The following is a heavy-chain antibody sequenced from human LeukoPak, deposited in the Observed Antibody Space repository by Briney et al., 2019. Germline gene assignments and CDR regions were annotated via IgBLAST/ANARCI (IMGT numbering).Heavy chain of an antibody. CDR2: INPNSGDP. CDR1: GYTFSGSY. Sequence: GASVKVSCKASGYTFSGSYIHWVRQAPGQGLEWMGRINPNSGDPNFAQTFQGRVTMTRDTSISTAYMELSRLRSDDTAVYYCARDKGWGRTWIQLWPHTDAFDIWGQGTMVTVSS. J-gene: IGHJ3*02. CDR3: ARDKGWGRTWIQLWPHTDAFDI. V-gene: IGHV1-2*06. D-gene: IGHD5-18*01.